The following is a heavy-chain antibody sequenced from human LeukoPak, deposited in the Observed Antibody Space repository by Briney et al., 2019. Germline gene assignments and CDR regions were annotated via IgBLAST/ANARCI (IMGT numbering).Heavy chain of an antibody. CDR3: ARLYCSSTSCYLNAFDI. V-gene: IGHV4-39*07. CDR1: GGSISSSSYY. CDR2: IYHSGST. D-gene: IGHD2-2*01. J-gene: IGHJ3*02. Sequence: PSETLSLTCTVSGGSISSSSYYWGWIRLPPGKGLEWIGSIYHSGSTYYNPSLKSRVTISVDTSKNQFSLKLSSVTAADTAVYYCARLYCSSTSCYLNAFDIWGQGTMVTVSS.